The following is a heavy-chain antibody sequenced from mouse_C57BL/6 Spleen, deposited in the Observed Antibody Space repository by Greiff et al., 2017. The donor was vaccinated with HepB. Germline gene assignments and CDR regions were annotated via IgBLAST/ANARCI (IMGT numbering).Heavy chain of an antibody. CDR2: ISYDGSN. V-gene: IGHV3-6*01. CDR3: ASGEYYFDY. J-gene: IGHJ2*01. CDR1: GYSITSGYY. Sequence: EVKLLESGPGLVKPSQSLSLTCSVTGYSITSGYYWNWIRQFPGNKLEWMGYISYDGSNNYNPSLNNRISITRDTSKNQFFLKLNSVTTEDTATYYCASGEYYFDYWGQGTTLTVSS.